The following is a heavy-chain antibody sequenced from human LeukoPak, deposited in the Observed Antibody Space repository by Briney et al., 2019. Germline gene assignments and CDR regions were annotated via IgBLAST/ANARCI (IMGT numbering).Heavy chain of an antibody. D-gene: IGHD2-15*01. CDR2: ISYDGSNK. V-gene: IGHV3-30*19. CDR1: GFTFSSYG. Sequence: PGRSLRLSCAASGFTFSSYGMHWVRQAPGKGLEWVAVISYDGSNKYYADSVKGRFTISRDNSKNTLYLQMNSLRAEDTAVYYCARPVGVVVIFDAFDIWGQGTMVTVSS. J-gene: IGHJ3*02. CDR3: ARPVGVVVIFDAFDI.